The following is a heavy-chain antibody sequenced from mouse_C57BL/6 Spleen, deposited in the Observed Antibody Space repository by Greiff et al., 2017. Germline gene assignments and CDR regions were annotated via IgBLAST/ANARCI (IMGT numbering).Heavy chain of an antibody. Sequence: VQLQQSGAELVKPGASVKISCKASGYAFSSYWMNWVQQRPGKGLEWIVQIYPGDGDTNYKGKFKGKATLTADKSSSTAYMQLSSLTSEYSAVYFGATGGFYDYTFDYWGQGTTLTVSS. CDR1: GYAFSSYW. CDR2: IYPGDGDT. D-gene: IGHD2-4*01. CDR3: ATGGFYDYTFDY. V-gene: IGHV1-80*01. J-gene: IGHJ2*01.